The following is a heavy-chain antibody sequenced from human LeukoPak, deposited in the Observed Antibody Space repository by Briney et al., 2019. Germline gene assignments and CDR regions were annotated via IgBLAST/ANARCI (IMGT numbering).Heavy chain of an antibody. CDR3: ARDSPPQYASSSTGFGH. CDR2: IYYRGNT. CDR1: GDSIRNYY. V-gene: IGHV4-59*01. D-gene: IGHD3/OR15-3a*01. J-gene: IGHJ4*02. Sequence: SETLSVTCTVSGDSIRNYYWSWIRQPPGKGLEWIGYIYYRGNTNYNPSLKSRVIISIDTSKNQFSLKMSSVTAADTAVYFCARDSPPQYASSSTGFGHWGRETLVTVSS.